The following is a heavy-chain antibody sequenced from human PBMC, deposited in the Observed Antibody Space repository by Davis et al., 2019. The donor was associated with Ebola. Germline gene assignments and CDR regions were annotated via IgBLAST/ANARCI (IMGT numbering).Heavy chain of an antibody. D-gene: IGHD3-22*01. J-gene: IGHJ5*02. Sequence: SETLSLTCTVSGGSISSGGYYWSWIRQHPGKGLEWIGYIYYSGSTYYNPSLKSRVTISVDTSKNQFSLKLRSVTAADTAVYYCARVEDSGYSTWGQGTLVIVSS. CDR1: GGSISSGGYY. CDR2: IYYSGST. V-gene: IGHV4-31*03. CDR3: ARVEDSGYST.